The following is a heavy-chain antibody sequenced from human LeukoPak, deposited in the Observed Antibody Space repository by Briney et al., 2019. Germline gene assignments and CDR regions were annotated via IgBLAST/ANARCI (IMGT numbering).Heavy chain of an antibody. D-gene: IGHD6-19*01. CDR1: GFTFSSYA. CDR2: ISGSGSGGST. V-gene: IGHV3-23*01. CDR3: AKLLAVTNSYYFNY. Sequence: GGSLRLSCAAPGFTFSSYAMSWVRQAPGKGLEWVSTISGSGSGGSTYYADSVTGRFTISRDNSKDTLYLQMNSLRDEDTAVYYCAKLLAVTNSYYFNYWGQGTLVTVSS. J-gene: IGHJ4*02.